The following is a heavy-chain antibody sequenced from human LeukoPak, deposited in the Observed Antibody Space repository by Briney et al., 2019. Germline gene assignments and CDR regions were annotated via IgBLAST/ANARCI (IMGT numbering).Heavy chain of an antibody. D-gene: IGHD6-13*01. Sequence: GGSLRLSCAASGFTFSSHGMPWVRQAPGKGLEWVAFIRYDGSNKYYADSVKGRFTISRDNSKNTLYLQMNSLRAEDTAVYYCAKDGSSSWSYYYYYYMDVWGKGTTVTVSS. V-gene: IGHV3-30*02. CDR1: GFTFSSHG. CDR3: AKDGSSSWSYYYYYYMDV. J-gene: IGHJ6*03. CDR2: IRYDGSNK.